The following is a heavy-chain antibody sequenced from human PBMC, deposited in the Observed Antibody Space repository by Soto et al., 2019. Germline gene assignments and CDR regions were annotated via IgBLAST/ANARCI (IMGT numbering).Heavy chain of an antibody. CDR1: GYTFTNYD. CDR2: INAHSGDT. D-gene: IGHD3-10*01. J-gene: IGHJ4*02. Sequence: ASVKVSCKASGYTFTNYDLRWVRQAPGQGLEWMGWINAHSGDTNYAQRLQGRVTMTTDTSTTTAYMELRNLRSDDTAVYYCARDRRPYYYGSGAQDYWGQGTLVTVSS. CDR3: ARDRRPYYYGSGAQDY. V-gene: IGHV1-18*01.